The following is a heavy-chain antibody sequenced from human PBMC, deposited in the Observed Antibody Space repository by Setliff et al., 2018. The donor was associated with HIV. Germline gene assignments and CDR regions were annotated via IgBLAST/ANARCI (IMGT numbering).Heavy chain of an antibody. Sequence: PSETLSLTCPVSGYSISSGYYWGWIRQPPGRGLEWIGAIHHSGNTYYNPSLKSRVTISVDTSKNLFSLKVKSVTAADTAVSYCARHDITLVRGLVWGQGTTVTVSS. CDR1: GYSISSGYY. D-gene: IGHD3-10*01. J-gene: IGHJ6*02. V-gene: IGHV4-38-2*01. CDR3: ARHDITLVRGLV. CDR2: IHHSGNT.